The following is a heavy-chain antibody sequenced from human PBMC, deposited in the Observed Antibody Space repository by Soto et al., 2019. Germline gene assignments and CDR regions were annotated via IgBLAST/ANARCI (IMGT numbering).Heavy chain of an antibody. J-gene: IGHJ4*02. CDR1: GFTFSSYS. CDR3: ASQSSEWLLFAS. D-gene: IGHD5-12*01. V-gene: IGHV3-48*01. Sequence: GGSLGLSCAASGFTFSSYSMNWVRQAPGKGLEWVSYISSSSSTIYYADSVKGRYTISKDNAKNSLFLQMNSLRAEDTAVYYCASQSSEWLLFASWGQGTLVTVSS. CDR2: ISSSSSTI.